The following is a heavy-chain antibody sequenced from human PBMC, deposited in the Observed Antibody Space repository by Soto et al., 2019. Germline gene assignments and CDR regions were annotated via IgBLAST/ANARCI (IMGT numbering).Heavy chain of an antibody. CDR1: GGTFSSYA. J-gene: IGHJ6*02. CDR3: ARGWCSGGRCPRRVDV. Sequence: ASVKVSCKASGGTFSSYAISWVRQAPGQGLEWMGGIVPIFDTAKYAQKFQGRVTITADESRSTAYMELSSLRSEDTAVYYCARGWCSGGRCPRRVDVWGQGTTVTVSS. V-gene: IGHV1-69*13. D-gene: IGHD2-15*01. CDR2: IVPIFDTA.